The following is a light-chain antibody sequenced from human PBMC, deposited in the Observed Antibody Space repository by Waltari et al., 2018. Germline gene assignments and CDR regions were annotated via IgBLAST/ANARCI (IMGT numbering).Light chain of an antibody. V-gene: IGKV1-9*01. CDR1: QGISSY. CDR3: QQFNNYPLT. J-gene: IGKJ4*01. Sequence: DIQLTQSPSFLSASVGDRFTITCRASQGISSYLAWYHPKPGKAPKLLIYAASTLQSGFPSRFSGSGSGTEFTLTISSLQPEDFATYYCQQFNNYPLTFGGGTKVEIK. CDR2: AAS.